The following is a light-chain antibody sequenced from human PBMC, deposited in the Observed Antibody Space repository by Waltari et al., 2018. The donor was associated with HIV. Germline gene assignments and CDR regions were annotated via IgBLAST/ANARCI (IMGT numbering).Light chain of an antibody. CDR1: QSLKHTDGKTY. J-gene: IGKJ2*01. V-gene: IGKV2D-29*02. CDR3: MQSLHLLYT. CDR2: EVS. Sequence: DIVMTQTPPSLSVPPGQPASFSCNSSQSLKHTDGKTYLYWYLQRPGQSPQVLIYEVSNRYAGVPDRFSGSGSGTHFTLKSARVEAEDVGSYYCMQSLHLLYTFGQGTKLEIK.